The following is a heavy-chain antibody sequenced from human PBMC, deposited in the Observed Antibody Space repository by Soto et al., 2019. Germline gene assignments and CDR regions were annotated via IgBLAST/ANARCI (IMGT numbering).Heavy chain of an antibody. J-gene: IGHJ2*01. CDR1: GYTFTAYH. CDR3: TREEYCTGGTCYRYFGL. D-gene: IGHD2-15*01. V-gene: IGHV1-3*01. CDR2: INPDNGNT. Sequence: QAQLVQSGAEVKKPGASVRVSCTTSGYTFTAYHIHWLRLAPGQRLEWLGWINPDNGNTKYSQNFWGRVTITRDTSASTAHMELSSLRPEDTAIYYCTREEYCTGGTCYRYFGLWGRGTLVTVSS.